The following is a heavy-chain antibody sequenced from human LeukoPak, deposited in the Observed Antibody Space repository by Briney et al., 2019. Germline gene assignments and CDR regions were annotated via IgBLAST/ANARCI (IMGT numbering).Heavy chain of an antibody. CDR3: ARDGLHHNWFDP. CDR2: IYYSGST. CDR1: GGSISSSSYY. V-gene: IGHV4-39*02. Sequence: SETLSLTCTVSGGSISSSSYYWGWIRQPPGKGLEWIGSIYYSGSTYYNPSLKSRVTISVDTSKNQFSLKLSSVTAADTAVYYCARDGLHHNWFDPWGQGTLVTVSS. J-gene: IGHJ5*02. D-gene: IGHD4-11*01.